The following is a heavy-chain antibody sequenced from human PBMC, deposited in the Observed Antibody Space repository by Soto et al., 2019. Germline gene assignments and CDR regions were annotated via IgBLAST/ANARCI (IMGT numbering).Heavy chain of an antibody. D-gene: IGHD4-17*01. CDR1: GFIFSNYW. V-gene: IGHV3-74*01. CDR2: INKDGSGT. CDR3: ASGAYYGDSRGY. Sequence: DVQLAESGGGLVQPGGSLRLSCAASGFIFSNYWMHWVRQAPGKGLVWVSRINKDGSGTNYADSVRGRCTISRDKAENTLFLQMKSLRVEDTAVDYCASGAYYGDSRGYWGPGTLVPVPS. J-gene: IGHJ4*02.